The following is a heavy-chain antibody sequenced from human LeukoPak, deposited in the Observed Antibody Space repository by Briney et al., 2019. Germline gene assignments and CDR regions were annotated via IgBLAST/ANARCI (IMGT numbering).Heavy chain of an antibody. V-gene: IGHV3-66*01. CDR2: IYSGGST. CDR1: GFTVRNNY. J-gene: IGHJ4*02. D-gene: IGHD3-10*01. CDR3: ATGERMVRGDGVDY. Sequence: GGSLRPSCAASGFTVRNNYMSWVRQAPGKGLEWVSVIYSGGSTYYADSVKGRFTISRDNSKNTLYLQMNSLRAEDTAVYFCATGERMVRGDGVDYWGQGTLVTVSS.